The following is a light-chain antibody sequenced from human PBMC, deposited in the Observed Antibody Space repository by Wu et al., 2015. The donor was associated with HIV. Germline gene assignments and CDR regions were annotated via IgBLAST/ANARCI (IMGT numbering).Light chain of an antibody. V-gene: IGKV3-20*01. J-gene: IGKJ4*01. CDR2: GAS. CDR3: QQYGSSPLT. CDR1: QSVSSNY. Sequence: IVLTQSPGTLSLSPGERVTLSCRARQSVSSNYLAWYQQKPGQAPRLLIYGASSRATGIPDRFSGSGSGTDFTLTISRLEPEDFAVYYCQQYGSSPLTFGGGTKVEIK.